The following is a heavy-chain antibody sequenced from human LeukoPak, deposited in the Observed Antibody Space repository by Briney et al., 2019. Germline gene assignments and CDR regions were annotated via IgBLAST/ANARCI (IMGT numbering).Heavy chain of an antibody. J-gene: IGHJ4*02. Sequence: GGSLRLSCAASGFTVSTYEMDWVRQAPGKGLEWVSYISFSDSYKYYADSVKGRFTISRDNSKNTLYLQMNSLRAEDTAVYYCAKDGNEWLFFDYWGQGTLVTVSS. CDR3: AKDGNEWLFFDY. CDR1: GFTVSTYE. D-gene: IGHD3-3*01. V-gene: IGHV3-48*03. CDR2: ISFSDSYK.